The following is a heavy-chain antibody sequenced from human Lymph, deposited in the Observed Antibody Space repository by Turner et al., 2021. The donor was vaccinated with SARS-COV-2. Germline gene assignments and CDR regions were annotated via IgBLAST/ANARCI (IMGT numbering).Heavy chain of an antibody. CDR3: AKDGYDGIYCGGGSCYSGWFDP. CDR1: GFTFSIYT. V-gene: IGHV3-23*01. Sequence: EVQLLESGGGLVQPGGSLRLSCAASGFTFSIYTMSWVRQAPGKGLEWVSASSGSGASTYYADSGKGRFTISRDNSKNTLYLQMNSLRVEDTAVYYCAKDGYDGIYCGGGSCYSGWFDPWGQGTLVTVSS. D-gene: IGHD2-15*01. CDR2: SSGSGAST. J-gene: IGHJ5*02.